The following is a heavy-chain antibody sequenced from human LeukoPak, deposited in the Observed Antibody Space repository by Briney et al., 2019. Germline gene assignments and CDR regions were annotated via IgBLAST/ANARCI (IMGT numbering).Heavy chain of an antibody. V-gene: IGHV3-7*03. Sequence: GGSLRLSCAASRFTLSTYWMSWVRQAPGKGLEWVANIKQDGSEKYYVDSVKGRFTISRDNAKNSLYLQMNSLRAEDTAVYYCAREGIAVAVYLNYWGQGTLVTVSS. D-gene: IGHD6-19*01. CDR2: IKQDGSEK. CDR3: AREGIAVAVYLNY. J-gene: IGHJ4*02. CDR1: RFTLSTYW.